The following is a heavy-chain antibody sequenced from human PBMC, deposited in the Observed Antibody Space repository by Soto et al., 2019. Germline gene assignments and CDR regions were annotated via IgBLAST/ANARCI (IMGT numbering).Heavy chain of an antibody. CDR3: ARSSVVTVLSV. CDR1: GGSVSSGSFY. D-gene: IGHD2-21*02. CDR2: IYYTGST. Sequence: PSETLSLTCSVSGGSVSSGSFYWGWIRQPPGKELEWVGHIYYTGSTDYNPSLKSRVTISLDTSKNQFSLNLSSVTAADTAVYYCARSSVVTVLSVWGQGTTVTVSS. V-gene: IGHV4-61*01. J-gene: IGHJ6*02.